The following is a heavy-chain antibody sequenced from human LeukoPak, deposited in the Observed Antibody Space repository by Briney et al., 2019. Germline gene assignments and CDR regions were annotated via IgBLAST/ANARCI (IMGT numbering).Heavy chain of an antibody. J-gene: IGHJ3*02. CDR2: IYTSGST. CDR1: GGSISSGSYY. CDR3: ARGFGHCSSTSCYRGAFDI. Sequence: SQTLSLTCTVSGGSISSGSYYWSWIRQPAGKGLEWIGRIYTSGSTNYNPSLKSRVTISVDTSKNQFSLKLSSVTAADTAMYYCARGFGHCSSTSCYRGAFDIWGQGTMVTVSS. V-gene: IGHV4-61*02. D-gene: IGHD2-2*01.